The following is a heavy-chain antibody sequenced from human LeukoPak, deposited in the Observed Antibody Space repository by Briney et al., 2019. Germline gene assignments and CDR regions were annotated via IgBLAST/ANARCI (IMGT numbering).Heavy chain of an antibody. CDR2: ISYDGSNK. V-gene: IGHV3-30-3*01. J-gene: IGHJ4*02. CDR3: GTVTTGY. CDR1: GLAFSTYK. Sequence: PGGSMRLSCAASGLAFSTYKMHWVRQAPGKGLEWVAVISYDGSNKYYADSVKGRFTISRDNSKNTLYLQMNSLRAEDTAVYYCGTVTTGYWGQGTLVTVSS. D-gene: IGHD4-17*01.